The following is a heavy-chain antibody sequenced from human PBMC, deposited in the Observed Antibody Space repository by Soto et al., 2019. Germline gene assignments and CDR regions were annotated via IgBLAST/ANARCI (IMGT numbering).Heavy chain of an antibody. J-gene: IGHJ4*02. CDR3: ARGGQWDFLSDY. Sequence: ASVKVSCKASGYSFTRYYINWVRQAPGQGLEWMGWINAYNGNTHYEEKLQGRVTLTTDTSTSTAYMELRSLRSDDTAVYFCARGGQWDFLSDYWGRG. V-gene: IGHV1-18*01. CDR2: INAYNGNT. CDR1: GYSFTRYY. D-gene: IGHD1-26*01.